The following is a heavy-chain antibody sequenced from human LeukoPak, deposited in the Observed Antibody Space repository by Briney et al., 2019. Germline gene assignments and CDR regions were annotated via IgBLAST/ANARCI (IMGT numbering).Heavy chain of an antibody. CDR3: ASPISSWKGWFAP. CDR2: IYYSGST. CDR1: GGSINSSSNY. D-gene: IGHD6-13*01. Sequence: SETPSLTCTVSGGSINSSSNYWGWIRQPPGKGLEWIGSIYYSGSTYYNPSLKSRVTMSVDTSKNQFSLKLNSVTASDTAVYYCASPISSWKGWFAPGGQGTLVTVSA. J-gene: IGHJ5*02. V-gene: IGHV4-39*01.